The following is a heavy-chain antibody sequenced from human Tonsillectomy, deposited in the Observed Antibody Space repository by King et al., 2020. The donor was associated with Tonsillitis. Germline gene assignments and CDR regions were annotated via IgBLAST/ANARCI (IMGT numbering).Heavy chain of an antibody. CDR2: IYYSGST. CDR3: ARVYSSGWLLGFDH. Sequence: VQLQESGPGLVKPSDTLSLTCGVSGGSIGPNFWTWIRQPPGKGLDWFGYIYYSGSTTYNPSLKSRVAISVDTSKNQFSLGLSSVTAADTAVYYCARVYSSGWLLGFDHWGQGSLVTVST. V-gene: IGHV4-59*07. CDR1: GGSIGPNF. D-gene: IGHD6-19*01. J-gene: IGHJ4*02.